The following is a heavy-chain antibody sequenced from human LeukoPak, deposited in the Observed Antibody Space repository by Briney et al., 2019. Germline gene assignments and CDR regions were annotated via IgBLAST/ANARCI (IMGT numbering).Heavy chain of an antibody. CDR3: ARDPDDRSGLDAFET. CDR2: MHSDGRT. J-gene: IGHJ3*02. CDR1: GFIVSGSY. D-gene: IGHD3-22*01. Sequence: GGSLRLSCAASGFIVSGSYMNWVRQASGKGLEWVSVMHSDGRTFYADSVKDRFTIPRDKSKNMLYLQMDSLRAEDTAVYYCARDPDDRSGLDAFETWGQGTQVIVS. V-gene: IGHV3-53*01.